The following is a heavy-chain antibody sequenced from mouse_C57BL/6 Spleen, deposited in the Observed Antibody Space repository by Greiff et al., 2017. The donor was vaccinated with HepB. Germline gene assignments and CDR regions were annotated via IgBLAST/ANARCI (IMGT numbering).Heavy chain of an antibody. V-gene: IGHV1-18*01. CDR2: INPNNGGN. J-gene: IGHJ3*01. Sequence: EVKLQESGPELVKPGASVKIPCKASGYTFTDYNMNWVKQSHGKSLEWIGDINPNNGGNIYNQKFKRKAKLTVNKSSSTAYMQLLSLTSEETSVYYCARKRDYYGKLFAYWGQGTLVTVSA. D-gene: IGHD2-1*01. CDR1: GYTFTDYN. CDR3: ARKRDYYGKLFAY.